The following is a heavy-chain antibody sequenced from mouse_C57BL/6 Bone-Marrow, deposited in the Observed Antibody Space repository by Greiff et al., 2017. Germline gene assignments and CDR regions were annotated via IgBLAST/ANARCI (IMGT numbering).Heavy chain of an antibody. CDR3: ARNAACDFDY. CDR1: GYAFSSSW. J-gene: IGHJ2*01. V-gene: IGHV1-82*01. CDR2: IYPGDGDT. D-gene: IGHD6-1*01. Sequence: VQLQQSGPELVKPGASVKISCKASGYAFSSSWMNWVKQRPGKGLEWIGRIYPGDGDTNYNGKFKGKATLTADKSSSTAYMQISSLTSEDSAVYFCARNAACDFDYWGQGTTLTVSS.